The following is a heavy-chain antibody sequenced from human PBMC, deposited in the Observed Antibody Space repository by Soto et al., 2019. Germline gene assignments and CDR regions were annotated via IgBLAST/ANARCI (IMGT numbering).Heavy chain of an antibody. D-gene: IGHD5-12*01. CDR1: GFTFSSYG. CDR3: AKGSPRRGLQFHY. Sequence: LRLSCAASGFTFSSYGMHWVRQAPGKGLEWVAVISYDGSNKYYADSVKGRFTISRDNSKNTLYLQMNSLRAEDTAVYYCAKGSPRRGLQFHYWGQGTLVTVSS. CDR2: ISYDGSNK. V-gene: IGHV3-30*18. J-gene: IGHJ4*02.